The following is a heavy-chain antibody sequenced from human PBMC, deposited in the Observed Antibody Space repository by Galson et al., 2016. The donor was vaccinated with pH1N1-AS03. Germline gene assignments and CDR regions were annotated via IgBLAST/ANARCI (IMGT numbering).Heavy chain of an antibody. J-gene: IGHJ3*02. CDR2: IRQDGGER. Sequence: SLRLSCADSGFDFSNYWMNWVRQAPGKGLEWVANIRQDGGERYYVDSVKGRFTISRDNTKNSVHLQMSNRRAEDTAVYYCARRHCTISDCYNKSYHVFDIWGRGTMVTVSS. D-gene: IGHD3-10*01. CDR1: GFDFSNYW. V-gene: IGHV3-7*01. CDR3: ARRHCTISDCYNKSYHVFDI.